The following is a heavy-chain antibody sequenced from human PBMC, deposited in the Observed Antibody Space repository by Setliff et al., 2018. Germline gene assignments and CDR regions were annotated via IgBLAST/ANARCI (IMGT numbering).Heavy chain of an antibody. D-gene: IGHD1-26*01. Sequence: PSETLSLTCTVSGGSISSHYWSWIRQPPGKGLEWIGSIYYSGSTNYNPSLKSRVTISVDTSKNQFSLKLGSVTAADTAVYYCASPVGAHRGYWGQGTLVTVSS. CDR3: ASPVGAHRGY. V-gene: IGHV4-59*11. CDR1: GGSISSHY. CDR2: IYYSGST. J-gene: IGHJ4*02.